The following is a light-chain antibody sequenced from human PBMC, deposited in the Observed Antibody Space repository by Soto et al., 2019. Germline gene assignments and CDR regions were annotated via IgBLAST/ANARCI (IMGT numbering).Light chain of an antibody. V-gene: IGKV3-15*01. Sequence: EIVMTQSPATLSVSPGERATLSCRASHSVSSNLAWYQQKPGQAPRLLIYVASTRATGIPARFSGSVSGTELTLTISSLQSEDLAGYYGQQYNNWPPYTFGQGTKLEIK. CDR2: VAS. CDR1: HSVSSN. J-gene: IGKJ2*01. CDR3: QQYNNWPPYT.